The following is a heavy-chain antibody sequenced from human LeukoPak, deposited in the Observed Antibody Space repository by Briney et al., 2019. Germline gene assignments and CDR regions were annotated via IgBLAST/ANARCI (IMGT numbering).Heavy chain of an antibody. J-gene: IGHJ5*02. CDR3: TRRECNWNSVCWFDP. Sequence: PGGSLRLSCAASGFTFSGSAMHWVRQASGKGLEWVGRIRSKANHYATAYAASVKGRFTVSRDDSKNTAYLQMNSLKTEDTAVYYCTRRECNWNSVCWFDPWGQGTLVIVSS. CDR1: GFTFSGSA. D-gene: IGHD1-7*01. CDR2: IRSKANHYAT. V-gene: IGHV3-73*01.